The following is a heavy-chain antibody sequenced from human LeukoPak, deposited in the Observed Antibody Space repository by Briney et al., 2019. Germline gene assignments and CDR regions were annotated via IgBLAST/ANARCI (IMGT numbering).Heavy chain of an antibody. CDR1: GFTFSRNW. CDR3: AKWHYDYVWGAVDI. V-gene: IGHV3-23*01. D-gene: IGHD3-16*01. J-gene: IGHJ3*02. CDR2: ISGSGGST. Sequence: PGGSLRLSCAASGFTFSRNWMHWVRQAPGKGLEWVSAISGSGGSTYYADSVKGRFTISRDNSKNTLYLQMNSLRAEDTAVYYCAKWHYDYVWGAVDIWGQGTMVTVSS.